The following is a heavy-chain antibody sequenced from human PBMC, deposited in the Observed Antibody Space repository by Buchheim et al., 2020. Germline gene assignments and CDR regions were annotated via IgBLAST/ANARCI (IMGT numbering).Heavy chain of an antibody. J-gene: IGHJ4*02. V-gene: IGHV3-33*01. CDR1: GFNFSNYA. D-gene: IGHD4-11*01. CDR2: IWYDGTNR. Sequence: QVQLVESGGGVVQPGRSLRLSCAASGFNFSNYAMHWVRQAPGKGLEWVAVIWYDGTNRYYADSVKGRFTISRDNSKSSLYLQMNSLRAEDTAVYYCGDSSDYWGQGTL. CDR3: GDSSDY.